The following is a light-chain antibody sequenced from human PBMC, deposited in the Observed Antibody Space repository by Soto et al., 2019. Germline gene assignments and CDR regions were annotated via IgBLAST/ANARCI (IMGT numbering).Light chain of an antibody. CDR3: QQYYEVPRT. CDR2: WAS. J-gene: IGKJ1*01. Sequence: DFVMTQSPDSLAVSLGERATINCKSSQSVFWNDNKKNYLAWYQQKPGQPPKLLIHWASIRDFGVPDRFSGSVSGTEFALTISSLQAEDVAVYYCQQYYEVPRTFGQGTRVEIK. V-gene: IGKV4-1*01. CDR1: QSVFWNDNKKNY.